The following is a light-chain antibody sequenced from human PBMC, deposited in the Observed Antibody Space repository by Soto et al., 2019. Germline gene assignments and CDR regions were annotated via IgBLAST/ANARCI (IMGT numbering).Light chain of an antibody. Sequence: QSVLTQPPSVSGSPGQSVTTSCTGTNSDVGSDNHVSWYQQPPGTAPKLMIYEVNNRPSGVPDRFSGSKSGNTASLTISGLQAEDEADYYCSSYTTSITYVFGTGTKVTVL. CDR2: EVN. J-gene: IGLJ1*01. V-gene: IGLV2-18*02. CDR3: SSYTTSITYV. CDR1: NSDVGSDNH.